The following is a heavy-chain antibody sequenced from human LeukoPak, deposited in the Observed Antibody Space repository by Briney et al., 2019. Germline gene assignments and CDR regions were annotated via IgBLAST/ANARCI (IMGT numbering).Heavy chain of an antibody. J-gene: IGHJ4*02. CDR3: ARGGYSSSWYHDS. CDR2: ISSSSSYM. Sequence: GGSLRLSCAASGFTFSSYSMNWVRQAPGKGLEWVSSISSSSSYMYYADSVKGRFTISRDNAKNSLYMQVNSLRAEDTAVYYCARGGYSSSWYHDSWGQGTLVTVSS. V-gene: IGHV3-21*01. CDR1: GFTFSSYS. D-gene: IGHD6-13*01.